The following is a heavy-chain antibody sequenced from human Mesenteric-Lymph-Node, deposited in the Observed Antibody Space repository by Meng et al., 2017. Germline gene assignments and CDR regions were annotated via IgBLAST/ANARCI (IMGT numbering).Heavy chain of an antibody. CDR1: GGSISSYNW. CDR3: ARHGGWHFDY. J-gene: IGHJ4*02. V-gene: IGHV4-4*02. D-gene: IGHD6-19*01. Sequence: QVQLQESGPGLGGPSGTLSLTCAVSGGSISSYNWWSWVRQPPGKRLEWIGQIDLGGSPYYNPSLESRVIMSLDKSKNQFSLRLTSVAAADTAVYYCARHGGWHFDYWGQGALVTVSS. CDR2: IDLGGSP.